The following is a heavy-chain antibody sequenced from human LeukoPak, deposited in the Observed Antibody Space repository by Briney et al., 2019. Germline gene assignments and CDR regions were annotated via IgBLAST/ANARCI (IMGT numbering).Heavy chain of an antibody. Sequence: GGSLRLSCAASGFTFSSYWMCWVRQAPGKGLEWVANIKQDGSEKYYVDSVKGRFTISRDNAKNSLYLQMNSLRAEDTAVYYCARHLHDYGDKLDAFDIWGQGTMVTVSS. D-gene: IGHD4-17*01. CDR2: IKQDGSEK. CDR1: GFTFSSYW. V-gene: IGHV3-7*01. CDR3: ARHLHDYGDKLDAFDI. J-gene: IGHJ3*02.